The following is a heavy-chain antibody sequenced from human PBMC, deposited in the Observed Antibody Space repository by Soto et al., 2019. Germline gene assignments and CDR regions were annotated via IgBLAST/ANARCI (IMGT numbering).Heavy chain of an antibody. D-gene: IGHD6-19*01. CDR1: GFTFSSYA. CDR3: ASRTSGWYFDY. V-gene: IGHV3-23*01. Sequence: EVQLLESGGGLVQPGGSLRLSCTASGFTFSSYAMNWVRQAPGKGLEWVSVISGSGGSTYYAESVKGRFTISRDNSKNTVYLQMNSLRAEDTAVFYCASRTSGWYFDYWGQGTLVTVSS. CDR2: ISGSGGST. J-gene: IGHJ4*02.